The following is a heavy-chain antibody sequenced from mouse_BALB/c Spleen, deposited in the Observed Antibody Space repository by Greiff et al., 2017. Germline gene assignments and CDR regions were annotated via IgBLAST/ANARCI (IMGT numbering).Heavy chain of an antibody. Sequence: QVQLQQSGAELVRPGTSVKVSCKASGYAFTNYLIEWVKQRPGQGLEWIGVINPGSGGTNYNEKFKGKATLTADKSSSTAYMQLSSLTSDDSAVYFCARQNSLLRSDYWGQGTTLTVSS. J-gene: IGHJ2*01. CDR2: INPGSGGT. D-gene: IGHD1-2*01. CDR1: GYAFTNYL. V-gene: IGHV1-54*01. CDR3: ARQNSLLRSDY.